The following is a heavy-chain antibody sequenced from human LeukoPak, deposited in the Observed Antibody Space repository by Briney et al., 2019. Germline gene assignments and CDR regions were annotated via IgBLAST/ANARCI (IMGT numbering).Heavy chain of an antibody. V-gene: IGHV3-9*01. Sequence: GGSLRLSCAASGFTFDDYAMHWVRQAPGKGLEWVSGIGWNSGGIVYADSVKGRFTISGDNAKNSLYLQMNSLGAEYTALYYCVKVTAAGFVDHWGQGTLVTVSS. CDR2: IGWNSGGI. D-gene: IGHD6-13*01. CDR3: VKVTAAGFVDH. CDR1: GFTFDDYA. J-gene: IGHJ4*02.